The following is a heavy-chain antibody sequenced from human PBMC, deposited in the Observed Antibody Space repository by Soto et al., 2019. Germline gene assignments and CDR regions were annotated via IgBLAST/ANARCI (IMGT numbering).Heavy chain of an antibody. CDR3: ARLYSGRYSADWFDP. CDR2: IIPIFGTA. D-gene: IGHD1-26*01. Sequence: QVQLVQSGAEVKKPGSSVKVSCKASGGTFSSYAISWVRQAPGQGLEWMGGIIPIFGTANYAQKFQGRVTITADESTSTAYMELSSLRSEDTAGYYGARLYSGRYSADWFDPWGQGTLVTVSS. V-gene: IGHV1-69*01. CDR1: GGTFSSYA. J-gene: IGHJ5*02.